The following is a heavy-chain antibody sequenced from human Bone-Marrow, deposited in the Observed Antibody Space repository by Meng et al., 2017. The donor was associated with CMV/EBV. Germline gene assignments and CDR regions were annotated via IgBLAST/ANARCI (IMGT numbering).Heavy chain of an antibody. J-gene: IGHJ5*02. D-gene: IGHD2-2*01. CDR2: IYYSGST. CDR3: PREPLYCSSTSWYNWFDT. V-gene: IGHV4-61*08. CDR1: GGSVSSGGYS. Sequence: SETLSLTFTLSGGSVSSGGYSWSWIRQPPGKGLEWIGDIYYSGSTNYNPSLKSRVTIAVDTSKNQFCLRLSSVTAADTSVDYCPREPLYCSSTSWYNWFDTWGQGTLVTGSS.